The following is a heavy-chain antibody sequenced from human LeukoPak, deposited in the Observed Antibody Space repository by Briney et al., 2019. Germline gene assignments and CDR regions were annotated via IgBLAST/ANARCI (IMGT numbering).Heavy chain of an antibody. D-gene: IGHD3-22*01. V-gene: IGHV4-59*01. CDR3: SGYFVGYFQH. Sequence: SETLSLTCTVSGGSISSYYWSWIRQPPGKGLEWIGYIFYTGSTNYNPSLKSRATISVDTSKNQFSLKLNSVTAADTAVYDSSGYFVGYFQHWGQGTLVTVSS. CDR2: IFYTGST. J-gene: IGHJ1*01. CDR1: GGSISSYY.